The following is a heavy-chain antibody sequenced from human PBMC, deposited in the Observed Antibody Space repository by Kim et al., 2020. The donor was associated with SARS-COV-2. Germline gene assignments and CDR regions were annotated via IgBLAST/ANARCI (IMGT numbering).Heavy chain of an antibody. CDR3: ARGRFLEWLYSFFDP. V-gene: IGHV4-31*03. J-gene: IGHJ5*02. CDR2: IYYSGST. CDR1: GGSISSGGYY. D-gene: IGHD3-3*01. Sequence: SETLSLTCTVSGGSISSGGYYWSWIRQHPGKGLEWIGYIYYSGSTYYNPSLKSRVTISVDTSKNQFSLKLSSVTAADTAVYYCARGRFLEWLYSFFDPWGQGTLVTVSS.